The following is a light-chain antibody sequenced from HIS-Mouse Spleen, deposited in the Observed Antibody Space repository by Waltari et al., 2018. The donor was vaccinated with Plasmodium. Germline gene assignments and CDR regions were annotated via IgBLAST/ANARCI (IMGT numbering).Light chain of an antibody. J-gene: IGKJ3*01. V-gene: IGKV3-15*01. Sequence: EIVMTQSPATLSVSPGERATLSCRASQSGSSNLAWYQQKPGQSPRLLIYGASTRATGIPARFSGSGSGTEFTLTISSLQSEDFAVYYCQQYNNWSFTFGPGTKVDIK. CDR2: GAS. CDR3: QQYNNWSFT. CDR1: QSGSSN.